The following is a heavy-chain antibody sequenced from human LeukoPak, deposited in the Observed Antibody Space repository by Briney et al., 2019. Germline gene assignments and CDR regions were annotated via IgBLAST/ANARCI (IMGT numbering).Heavy chain of an antibody. CDR1: GFTVSSNY. CDR3: ARDREWLRPQDY. J-gene: IGHJ4*02. Sequence: PGGSLRLSCAASGFTVSSNYMSWVRQAPGKGLEWVSVIYSGGSTYYADSVRGRFTISRDNSKNTLYLQMSSLRAEDTAIYYCARDREWLRPQDYWGQGTLVTVSS. D-gene: IGHD5-12*01. CDR2: IYSGGST. V-gene: IGHV3-53*01.